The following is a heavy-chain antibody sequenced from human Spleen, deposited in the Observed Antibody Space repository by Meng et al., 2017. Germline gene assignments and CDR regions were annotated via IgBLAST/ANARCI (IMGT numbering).Heavy chain of an antibody. CDR2: MNPNSGNT. D-gene: IGHD6-13*01. CDR1: GYPFTGYY. Sequence: GQWVQLVCEVRKPGASVNLSCKASGYPFTGYYIHWVRQAPGQGLEWMGWMNPNSGNTGYAQKFQGRVTMTRNTSISTAYMELSSLRSDDTAMYYCARDEDISAAGKLFGDYWGQGTLVTVSS. J-gene: IGHJ4*02. CDR3: ARDEDISAAGKLFGDY. V-gene: IGHV1-8*02.